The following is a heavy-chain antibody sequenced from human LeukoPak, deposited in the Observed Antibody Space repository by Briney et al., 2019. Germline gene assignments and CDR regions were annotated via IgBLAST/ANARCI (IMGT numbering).Heavy chain of an antibody. CDR3: TKDSVALVTTSDY. J-gene: IGHJ4*02. D-gene: IGHD1-1*01. Sequence: PGRSLRLSCAASRFTFYDYAMHWGRQAPGKGLEWGLDISWNSGIIGYADSVKGRFTTSRDNAKNSLYLQMNSLRPEDTALYYCTKDSVALVTTSDYWGQRTLVTDCS. CDR1: RFTFYDYA. CDR2: ISWNSGII. V-gene: IGHV3-9*01.